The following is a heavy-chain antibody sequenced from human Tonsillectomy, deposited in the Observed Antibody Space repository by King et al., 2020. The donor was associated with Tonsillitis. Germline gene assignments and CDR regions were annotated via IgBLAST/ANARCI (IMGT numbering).Heavy chain of an antibody. Sequence: VQLVESGGGLIQPGRSLRLSCAASGFTFDDFAMHWVRHAPGKGLEWVSGITWNSGSICYVDSVKGRFTISRDNAKNSLYLQMNSLRAEDTAMYYCARQGIRRSGYYSSFDYWGQGTLVTVSS. D-gene: IGHD3-3*01. J-gene: IGHJ4*02. V-gene: IGHV3-9*01. CDR3: ARQGIRRSGYYSSFDY. CDR2: ITWNSGSI. CDR1: GFTFDDFA.